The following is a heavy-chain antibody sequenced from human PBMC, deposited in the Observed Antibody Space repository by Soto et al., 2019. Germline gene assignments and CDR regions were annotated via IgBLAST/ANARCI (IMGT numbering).Heavy chain of an antibody. J-gene: IGHJ4*02. D-gene: IGHD6-13*01. Sequence: QVQLVQSGAEVKKPGASVKVSCKASGYIFINCYIHWVRQAPGQGLEWIGIINPNGGSTNYAQKFRGRVTLARDTSTSTVYMDLSSLRSEDTAMYYCARDLAAGDFWGQGTLVTVSS. V-gene: IGHV1-46*01. CDR2: INPNGGST. CDR3: ARDLAAGDF. CDR1: GYIFINCY.